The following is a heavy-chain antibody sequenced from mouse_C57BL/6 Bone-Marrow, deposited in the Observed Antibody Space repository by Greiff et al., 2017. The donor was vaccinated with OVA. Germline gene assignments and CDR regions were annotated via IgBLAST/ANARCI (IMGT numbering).Heavy chain of an antibody. J-gene: IGHJ1*03. CDR3: ARWESDWYFDV. V-gene: IGHV1-22*01. CDR2: INPNTGGT. D-gene: IGHD4-1*01. CDR1: GYTFTDYN. Sequence: VQLQQSGPELVKPGASVKMSCKASGYTFTDYNMHWVKQSHGKSLEWIGYINPNTGGTSSNQKFKGKATLTVNKSSSTAYMELRSLTAEDSAVYYCARWESDWYFDVWGTGTTVTVSS.